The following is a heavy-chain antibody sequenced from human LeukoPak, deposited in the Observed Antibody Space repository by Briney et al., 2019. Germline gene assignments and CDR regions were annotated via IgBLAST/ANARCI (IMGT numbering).Heavy chain of an antibody. D-gene: IGHD6-19*01. J-gene: IGHJ4*02. Sequence: ASVKVSCKASGSTFTSYGISWVLQAPGQGLEWMGWISAYNGNTNYAQKLQGRVTMTTDTSTSTAYMELRSLRSDDTAVYYCASSTPYTLAVAGNGDDYWGQGTLVTVSS. CDR2: ISAYNGNT. V-gene: IGHV1-18*01. CDR3: ASSTPYTLAVAGNGDDY. CDR1: GSTFTSYG.